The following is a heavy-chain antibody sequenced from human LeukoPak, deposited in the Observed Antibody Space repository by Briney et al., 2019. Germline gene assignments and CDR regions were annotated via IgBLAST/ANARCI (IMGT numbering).Heavy chain of an antibody. D-gene: IGHD2-15*01. CDR2: ISNSISTI. CDR1: GFTFSSYS. J-gene: IGHJ4*02. V-gene: IGHV3-48*01. CDR3: AREGRYCSGGSCYSVFDY. Sequence: GGSLRLSCAASGFTFSSYSMNWVRQAPGKGLEWVSYISNSISTIYYADSVKGRFTISRDNAKNSLYLQMNSLRAEDTAVYYCAREGRYCSGGSCYSVFDYWGQGTLVTVSS.